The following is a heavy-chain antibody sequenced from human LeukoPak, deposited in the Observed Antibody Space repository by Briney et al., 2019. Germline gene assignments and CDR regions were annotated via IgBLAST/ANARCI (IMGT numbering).Heavy chain of an antibody. V-gene: IGHV4-39*01. CDR2: ISYSGST. J-gene: IGHJ4*02. D-gene: IGHD6-19*01. CDR1: GGSISSTGYY. Sequence: SETLSLTCTVSGGSISSTGYYWGWIRQPPGKGLEWIGSISYSGSTLYNPSLKSRVTISVDTSKKQFSLKLSSVTAADTAVYYCASFSYSSGWYDYWGQGTLVTVSS. CDR3: ASFSYSSGWYDY.